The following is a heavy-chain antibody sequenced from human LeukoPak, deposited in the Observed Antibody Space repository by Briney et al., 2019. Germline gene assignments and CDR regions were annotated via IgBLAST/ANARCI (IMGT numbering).Heavy chain of an antibody. CDR1: VYTFTAYY. CDR3: ARGVTARVFYYYMDV. D-gene: IGHD2-21*02. CDR2: INLNSGDT. V-gene: IGHV1-2*02. Sequence: ASVKVSCKASVYTFTAYYMHWVRHAPGQGREWMGWINLNSGDTNYAQKFQGRVTMTRDTSISTAYMELSRLKSDDTAVFYCARGVTARVFYYYMDVWGKGTTVTISS. J-gene: IGHJ6*03.